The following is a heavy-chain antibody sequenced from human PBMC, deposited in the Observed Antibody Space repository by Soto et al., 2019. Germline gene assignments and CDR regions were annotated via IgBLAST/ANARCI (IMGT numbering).Heavy chain of an antibody. V-gene: IGHV4-38-2*02. Sequence: PSETLSLTCTVSGDSIISIYHWAWIRQPPGRSLEWIASIFHTGTTYYTPSLKSRVTISVDRSKNQFSLKLSSVTAADTAVYYCARGVLTGYCSGGSCPNWFDPWGQGTLVTVSS. CDR2: IFHTGTT. CDR3: ARGVLTGYCSGGSCPNWFDP. D-gene: IGHD2-15*01. J-gene: IGHJ5*02. CDR1: GDSIISIYH.